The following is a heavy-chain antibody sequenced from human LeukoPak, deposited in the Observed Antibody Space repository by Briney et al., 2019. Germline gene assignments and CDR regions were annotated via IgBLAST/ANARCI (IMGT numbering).Heavy chain of an antibody. CDR2: ISGSGGST. J-gene: IGHJ3*02. D-gene: IGHD5-18*01. V-gene: IGHV3-23*01. Sequence: GGSLRLSCAASGFTFSSYAMSWVRQAPGKGLEWVSAISGSGGSTYYADSVKGRFTISRDNAKNSLYLQMNSLRAEDTAVYCARDRSRGLLDAFDIWGQGTMVTVSS. CDR3: ARDRSRGLLDAFDI. CDR1: GFTFSSYA.